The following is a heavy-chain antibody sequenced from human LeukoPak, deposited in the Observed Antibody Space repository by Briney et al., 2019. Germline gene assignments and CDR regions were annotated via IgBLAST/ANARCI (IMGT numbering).Heavy chain of an antibody. J-gene: IGHJ4*02. CDR3: ARDTMIAPAYFDD. V-gene: IGHV3-7*01. CDR2: IKQDGSEK. D-gene: IGHD3-22*01. CDR1: GFTFSSYW. Sequence: PGGSLRLSCAASGFTFSSYWMSWVRQAPGKGLEWVANIKQDGSEKYYVDSVKGRFTISRDNAKNSLYLQMNSLRAEDTAVYYCARDTMIAPAYFDDWCQGTLVTVSS.